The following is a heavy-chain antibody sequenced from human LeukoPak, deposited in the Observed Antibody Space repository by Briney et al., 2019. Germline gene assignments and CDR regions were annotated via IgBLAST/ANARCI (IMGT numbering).Heavy chain of an antibody. V-gene: IGHV3-30*18. Sequence: GGSLRLSCAASGFTFSSYGMHWVRQAPGKGLEWVAVISYDGSNKYYADSVKGRFTISRDNSKNTLYLQMNSLRAEDTAVYYCAKDSLNYYDSSGYYYVEVDFQHWGQGTLVTVSS. J-gene: IGHJ1*01. D-gene: IGHD3-22*01. CDR3: AKDSLNYYDSSGYYYVEVDFQH. CDR2: ISYDGSNK. CDR1: GFTFSSYG.